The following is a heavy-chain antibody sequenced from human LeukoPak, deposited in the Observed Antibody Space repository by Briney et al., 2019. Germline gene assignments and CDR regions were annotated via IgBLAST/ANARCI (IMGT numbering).Heavy chain of an antibody. V-gene: IGHV3-49*03. CDR1: GFILGDYA. CDR2: IRSKAYGGTT. Sequence: GGSLRLSCTTSGFILGDYAMSWFRQAPGKGLEWVGFIRSKAYGGTTEYAASVKGRFTISRDDSKAIACLQMNSLKTEDTAVYHCTRDRGAYNLYDYWGQGTLVTVSS. J-gene: IGHJ4*02. D-gene: IGHD1-1*01. CDR3: TRDRGAYNLYDY.